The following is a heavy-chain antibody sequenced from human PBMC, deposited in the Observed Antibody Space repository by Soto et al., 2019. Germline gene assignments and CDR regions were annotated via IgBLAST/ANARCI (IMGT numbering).Heavy chain of an antibody. J-gene: IGHJ6*03. V-gene: IGHV3-48*01. CDR2: ISSSSSTI. Sequence: GGSLRLSCAASGFTFSSYSMNWVRQAPGKGLEWVSYISSSSSTIYYADSVKGRFTISRDNAKNSLYLQMNSLRAEDTAVYYCARAPYKKNWNYSLYHYYYMDVWGKGTTVTVSS. CDR3: ARAPYKKNWNYSLYHYYYMDV. CDR1: GFTFSSYS. D-gene: IGHD1-7*01.